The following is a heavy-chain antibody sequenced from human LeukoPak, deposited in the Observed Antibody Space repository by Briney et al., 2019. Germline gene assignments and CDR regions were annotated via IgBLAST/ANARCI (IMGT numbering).Heavy chain of an antibody. CDR3: ARAGDS. CDR2: IDGDGRST. J-gene: IGHJ4*02. Sequence: GGSLRLSCTASGFTFSSHWMHWVRHAPGKGLVWVSRIDGDGRSTIYADSVKGRFTISRDNAKNTLFLQMDSLRPEDTAFYYCARAGDSWGQGTLVTVSS. CDR1: GFTFSSHW. V-gene: IGHV3-74*01.